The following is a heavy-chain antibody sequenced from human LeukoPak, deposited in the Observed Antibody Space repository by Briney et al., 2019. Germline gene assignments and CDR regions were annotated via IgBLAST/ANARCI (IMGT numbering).Heavy chain of an antibody. CDR1: GFTVSSNY. J-gene: IGHJ4*02. CDR3: AKDPEDSSGYYYLDY. CDR2: ISGSGGST. V-gene: IGHV3-23*01. Sequence: TGGSLRLSCAASGFTVSSNYMSWVRQAPGKGLEWVSAISGSGGSTYYADSVKGRFTISRDNSKNTLYLQMNSLRAEDTAVYYCAKDPEDSSGYYYLDYWGQGTLVTVSS. D-gene: IGHD3-22*01.